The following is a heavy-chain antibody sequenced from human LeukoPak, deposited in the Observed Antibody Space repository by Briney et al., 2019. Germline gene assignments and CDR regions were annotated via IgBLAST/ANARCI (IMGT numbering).Heavy chain of an antibody. V-gene: IGHV4-31*03. CDR2: NYYSGST. D-gene: IGHD2-2*01. CDR1: GGSISSGGYY. Sequence: SETLSLTCTVSGGSISSGGYYWSWIRQHPGKGLEWIGYNYYSGSTYYNPSLKSRVTISVDTSKNQFSLKVNSVTAADTAVYYCARAYCTSTTCWGYFDYWGQGTLVTVSS. J-gene: IGHJ4*02. CDR3: ARAYCTSTTCWGYFDY.